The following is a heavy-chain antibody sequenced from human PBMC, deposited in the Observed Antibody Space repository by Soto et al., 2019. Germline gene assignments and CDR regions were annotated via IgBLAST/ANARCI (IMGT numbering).Heavy chain of an antibody. D-gene: IGHD3-9*01. Sequence: ESGGGLVQPGRSLRLSCAASGFTFDDYAMHWVRQAPGKGLEWVSGISWNSGSIGYADSVKGRFTISRDNAKNSLYLQMNSLRAEDTALYYCAKAYDILTGYYINYFDYWGQGTLVTVSS. CDR1: GFTFDDYA. CDR3: AKAYDILTGYYINYFDY. J-gene: IGHJ4*02. CDR2: ISWNSGSI. V-gene: IGHV3-9*01.